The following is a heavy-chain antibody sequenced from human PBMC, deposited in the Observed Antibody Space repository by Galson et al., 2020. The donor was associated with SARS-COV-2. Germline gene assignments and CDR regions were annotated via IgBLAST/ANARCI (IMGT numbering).Heavy chain of an antibody. CDR3: AREGGSDGDYFNY. V-gene: IGHV1-2*02. CDR2: IDPYTGGT. CDR1: GYTFTAYH. J-gene: IGHJ4*02. Sequence: ASVKVSCKTSGYTFTAYHIQWVRQAPGQGLEWMGWIDPYTGGTNYAQKFQGRVTMTRDTSISTAYMELSRLRSDDTAIYYCAREGGSDGDYFNYWGQGTLVTVSS. D-gene: IGHD1-26*01.